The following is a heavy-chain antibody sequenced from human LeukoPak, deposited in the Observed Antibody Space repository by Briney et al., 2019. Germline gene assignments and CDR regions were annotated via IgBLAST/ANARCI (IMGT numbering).Heavy chain of an antibody. J-gene: IGHJ4*02. CDR2: ISSSSSYT. D-gene: IGHD6-13*01. CDR1: GFTFSNYY. V-gene: IGHV3-11*05. Sequence: GGSLRLSCAASGFTFSNYYMSWIRQAPGKGLEWVSYISSSSSYTNYADSVKGRCTISRDNAKNSLYLQMNSLRAEDTAVYYCARDLLGSSWPFDYWGQGTLVTVPS. CDR3: ARDLLGSSWPFDY.